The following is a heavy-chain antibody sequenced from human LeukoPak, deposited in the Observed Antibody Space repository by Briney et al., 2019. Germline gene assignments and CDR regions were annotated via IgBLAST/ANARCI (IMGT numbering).Heavy chain of an antibody. CDR3: ARTNFYDSSGYYGRYFDY. Sequence: GGSLRLSCAASGFTFSSYAMSWVRQAPGKGLEWVSAISGSGGSTYYADSVKGRFTISRDNSKNTLYLQMNSLRAEDTAVYYCARTNFYDSSGYYGRYFDYWGQGTLVTVSS. J-gene: IGHJ4*02. CDR2: ISGSGGST. V-gene: IGHV3-23*01. CDR1: GFTFSSYA. D-gene: IGHD3-22*01.